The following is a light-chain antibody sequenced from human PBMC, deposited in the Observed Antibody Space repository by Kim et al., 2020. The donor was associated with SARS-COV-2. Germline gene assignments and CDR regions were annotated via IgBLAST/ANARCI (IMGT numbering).Light chain of an antibody. Sequence: SPGEGATLSCRASQNVNSDLAWSQQTSGQSPRLLIYAASTRATGVPDRFSGSGFGTEFTLTISSLQSEDFAVYFCQQYHHWPPVTFGGGTKVDIK. CDR2: AAS. V-gene: IGKV3D-15*01. CDR3: QQYHHWPPVT. J-gene: IGKJ4*01. CDR1: QNVNSD.